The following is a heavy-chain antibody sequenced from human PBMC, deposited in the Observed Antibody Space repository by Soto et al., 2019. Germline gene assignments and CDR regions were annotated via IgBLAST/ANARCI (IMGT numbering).Heavy chain of an antibody. Sequence: GGSLKLSCAASGLTSSDYYMSWIRQAPGKGLGWVSYISSSSSYTNYADSVKGRFTISRDNAKNSLYLQMNSLRAEDTAVYYCARDYRLPRPLWFGELLAPFSAYWGQGTLVTVSS. J-gene: IGHJ4*02. CDR1: GLTSSDYY. CDR3: ARDYRLPRPLWFGELLAPFSAY. D-gene: IGHD3-10*01. CDR2: ISSSSSYT. V-gene: IGHV3-11*05.